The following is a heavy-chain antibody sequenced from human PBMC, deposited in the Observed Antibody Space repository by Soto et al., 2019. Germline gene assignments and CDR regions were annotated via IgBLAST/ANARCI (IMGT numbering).Heavy chain of an antibody. D-gene: IGHD6-13*01. V-gene: IGHV3-9*01. CDR3: AKDISASSWYYFDY. Sequence: DVQLVESGGGLVQPGRSLRLSCAASGFTFDDYAMHWVRQAPGKGLEWVSGISWNSGSIGYADSVKGRFTISRDNAKNSLYLQMNSLRAEDTALYYCAKDISASSWYYFDYWGQGTLVTVSS. CDR2: ISWNSGSI. CDR1: GFTFDDYA. J-gene: IGHJ4*02.